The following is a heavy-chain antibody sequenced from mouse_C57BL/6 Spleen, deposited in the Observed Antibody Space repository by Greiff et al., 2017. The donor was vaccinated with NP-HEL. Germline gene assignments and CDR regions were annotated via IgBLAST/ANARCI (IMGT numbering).Heavy chain of an antibody. CDR2: ISSGGSYT. J-gene: IGHJ4*01. CDR3: ARHLWDGPYAMDY. V-gene: IGHV5-6*01. CDR1: GFTFSSYG. D-gene: IGHD4-1*01. Sequence: EVQGVESGGDLVKPGGSLKLSCAASGFTFSSYGMSWVRQTPDKRLEWVATISSGGSYTYYPDSVKGRFTISRDNAKNTLYLQMSSLKSEDTAMYYCARHLWDGPYAMDYWGQGTSVTVSS.